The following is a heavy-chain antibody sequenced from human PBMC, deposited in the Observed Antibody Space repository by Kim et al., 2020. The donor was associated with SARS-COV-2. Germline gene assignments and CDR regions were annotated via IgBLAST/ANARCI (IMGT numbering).Heavy chain of an antibody. CDR1: GGSISSGDYY. CDR2: IYYSGST. V-gene: IGHV4-30-4*01. J-gene: IGHJ4*02. Sequence: SETLSLTCTVSGGSISSGDYYWSWIRQPPGKGLEWIGYIYYSGSTYYNPSLKSRVTISVDTSKNQFSLKLSSVTAADTAVYYCARVCVTMIVVVPCFDYWGQGTLVTVSS. D-gene: IGHD3-22*01. CDR3: ARVCVTMIVVVPCFDY.